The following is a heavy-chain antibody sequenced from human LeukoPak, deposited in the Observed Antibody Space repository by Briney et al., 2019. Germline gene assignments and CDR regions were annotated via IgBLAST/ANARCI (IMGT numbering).Heavy chain of an antibody. V-gene: IGHV4-39*07. CDR1: GGSISSSSYY. CDR2: IYYSGST. CDR3: ARVGYSYGYQTGVNWFDP. D-gene: IGHD5-18*01. J-gene: IGHJ5*02. Sequence: PSETLSLTCTVSGGSISSSSYYWGWIRQPPGKGLEWIGSIYYSGSTYYNPSLKSRVTISVDTSKNQFSLKLSSVTAADTAVYYCARVGYSYGYQTGVNWFDPWGQGTLVTVSS.